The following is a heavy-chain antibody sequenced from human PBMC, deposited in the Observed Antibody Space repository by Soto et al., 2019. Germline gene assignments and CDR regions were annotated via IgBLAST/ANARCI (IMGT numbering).Heavy chain of an antibody. Sequence: EVQLVESGGGLVQPGGSLRLSCAASGFTVSSNYMSWVRQAPGKGLEWVSVIYSGGSTYYADSVKGRFTISRDNSKNTLYLQMNSLRAEDTAVYYCVRGSYGDYVYYYYGMDVWGQGTTVTVSS. V-gene: IGHV3-66*01. D-gene: IGHD4-17*01. J-gene: IGHJ6*02. CDR3: VRGSYGDYVYYYYGMDV. CDR1: GFTVSSNY. CDR2: IYSGGST.